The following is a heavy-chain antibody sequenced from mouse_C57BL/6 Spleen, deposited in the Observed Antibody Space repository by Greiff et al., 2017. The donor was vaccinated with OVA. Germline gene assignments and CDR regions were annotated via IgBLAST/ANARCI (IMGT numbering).Heavy chain of an antibody. D-gene: IGHD1-1*01. CDR2: ISSGSSTI. V-gene: IGHV5-17*01. Sequence: EVQLVESGGGLVKPGGSLKLSCAASGFTFSDYGMHWVRQAPEKGLEWVAYISSGSSTIYYADTVKGRFTISRDNAKNTLFLQMTSLRSEDTAMYYGARTTVVANSYYYAMDYWGQGTSVTVSS. CDR1: GFTFSDYG. J-gene: IGHJ4*01. CDR3: ARTTVVANSYYYAMDY.